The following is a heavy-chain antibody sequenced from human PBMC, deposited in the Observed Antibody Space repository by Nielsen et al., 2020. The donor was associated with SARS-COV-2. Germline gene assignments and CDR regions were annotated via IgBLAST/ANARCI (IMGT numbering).Heavy chain of an antibody. D-gene: IGHD5-24*01. V-gene: IGHV3-30*18. Sequence: VRQAPGKGLEWVAMVSFDGVSKHYTDSVAGRFTISRDTSQNTLFLQMDSLKTEDTAVYYCAKDLYSDGWYNYFGPWGQGTLVTVSS. CDR3: AKDLYSDGWYNYFGP. J-gene: IGHJ5*02. CDR2: VSFDGVSK.